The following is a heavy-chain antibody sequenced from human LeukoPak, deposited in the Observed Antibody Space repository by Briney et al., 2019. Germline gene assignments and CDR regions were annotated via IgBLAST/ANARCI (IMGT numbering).Heavy chain of an antibody. CDR3: VIYRRSGRGGYSFDP. CDR2: VYYTGSRST. Sequence: SETLSLTCTVSGASISNYYWSWIRQPPGKALEWIGYVYYTGSRSTNYNPSLNTRVAISVDTSKNQFSLNLDSVTAADTAVYYCVIYRRSGRGGYSFDPWGQGTLVTVSS. CDR1: GASISNYY. D-gene: IGHD6-25*01. V-gene: IGHV4-59*01. J-gene: IGHJ5*02.